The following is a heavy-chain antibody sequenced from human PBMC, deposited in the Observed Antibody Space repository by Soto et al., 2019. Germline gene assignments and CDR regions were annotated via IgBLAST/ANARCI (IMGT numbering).Heavy chain of an antibody. J-gene: IGHJ3*02. CDR3: ARDPPTATGALDI. D-gene: IGHD4-17*01. CDR2: TYYKSKWNN. CDR1: GDSVSSNSAG. Sequence: PSQTLSLTCVISGDSVSSNSAGWNWIRQSPSRGLEWLGRTYYKSKWNNDYALSVKSRITINPDTSKNQFSLQLDSVTPEDTAVYYCARDPPTATGALDIWGQGTMVTVSS. V-gene: IGHV6-1*01.